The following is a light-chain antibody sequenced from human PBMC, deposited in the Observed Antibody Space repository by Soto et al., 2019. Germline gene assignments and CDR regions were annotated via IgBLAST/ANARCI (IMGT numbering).Light chain of an antibody. CDR2: EAS. Sequence: QPALTQPPPVSGSPGQSVTISCTGTSTDFVTYNRVSWYQQPPGTAPKLIVYEASNRPSGVPDRFSGSKSGNTASLTISGLQAADEADYYCSLYTSENTYVFGTGTKATVL. V-gene: IGLV2-18*01. J-gene: IGLJ1*01. CDR1: STDFVTYNR. CDR3: SLYTSENTYV.